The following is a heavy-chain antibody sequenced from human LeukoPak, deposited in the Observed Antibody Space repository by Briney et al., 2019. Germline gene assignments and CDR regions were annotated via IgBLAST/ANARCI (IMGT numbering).Heavy chain of an antibody. J-gene: IGHJ4*02. D-gene: IGHD3-22*01. CDR2: TYYRSKWYN. Sequence: SQTLSLTCAISGDSVSSNSAAWNWIRQSPSRGLEWLGRTYYRSKWYNDYAVSVKSRITINPDTSKNQFSLKLSSVTAADTAVYYCARVYYYDNSGYGKDYFDYWGQGTLVTVSS. CDR1: GDSVSSNSAA. CDR3: ARVYYYDNSGYGKDYFDY. V-gene: IGHV6-1*01.